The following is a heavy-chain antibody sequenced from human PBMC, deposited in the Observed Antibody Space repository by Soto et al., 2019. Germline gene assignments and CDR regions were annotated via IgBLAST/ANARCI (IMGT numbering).Heavy chain of an antibody. CDR1: GCTFSEYY. V-gene: IGHV3-11*04. J-gene: IGHJ4*02. Sequence: GGSLRLSCAASGCTFSEYYVTWIRQAPGKGLEWVSSISSSGDNIYYGDSVKGRFTIPRDNAKNSLYLQMNSLRAEDTAVYYCARDAIAARRPFDYWGQGTLVTVSS. CDR3: ARDAIAARRPFDY. CDR2: ISSSGDNI. D-gene: IGHD6-6*01.